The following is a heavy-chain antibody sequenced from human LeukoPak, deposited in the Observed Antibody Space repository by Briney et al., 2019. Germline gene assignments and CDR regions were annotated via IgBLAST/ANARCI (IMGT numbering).Heavy chain of an antibody. V-gene: IGHV3-21*01. CDR1: GFTFSSYS. CDR2: ISSSSSYI. J-gene: IGHJ4*02. D-gene: IGHD3-10*01. Sequence: GGSLRLSCAASGFTFSSYSMNWVRQAPGKGLEWVSSISSSSSYIYYADSVKSRFTISRDNAKNSLYLQMNSLRAEDTAVYYCARSFYGSGSYQDYWGQGTLVTVSS. CDR3: ARSFYGSGSYQDY.